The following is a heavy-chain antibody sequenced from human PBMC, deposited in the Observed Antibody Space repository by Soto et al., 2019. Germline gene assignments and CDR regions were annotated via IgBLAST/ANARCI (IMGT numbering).Heavy chain of an antibody. D-gene: IGHD6-6*01. J-gene: IGHJ6*02. Sequence: GGSLRLSCAASGFTFDDYAMHWVRQAPGKGLEWVSGISWNSGSIGYADFVKGRFTISRDNAKNSLYLQMNSLRAEDTALYYCAKDLEARSDYYYGMDVWGQGTTVTVSS. CDR1: GFTFDDYA. CDR2: ISWNSGSI. CDR3: AKDLEARSDYYYGMDV. V-gene: IGHV3-9*01.